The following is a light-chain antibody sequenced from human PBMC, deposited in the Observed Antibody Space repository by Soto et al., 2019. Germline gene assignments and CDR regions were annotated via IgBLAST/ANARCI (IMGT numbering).Light chain of an antibody. V-gene: IGKV1-5*01. CDR1: QSISSW. J-gene: IGKJ1*01. CDR3: QKNNSYLAT. CDR2: DAS. Sequence: DIQMTQSPSTLSASVGDRVTITCRASQSISSWLAWYQQKPGKAPKLLIYDASSLESGGPSRFSGSGSGTEFTLTISSLQPDDFATYYSQKNNSYLATFGRGTKVEIK.